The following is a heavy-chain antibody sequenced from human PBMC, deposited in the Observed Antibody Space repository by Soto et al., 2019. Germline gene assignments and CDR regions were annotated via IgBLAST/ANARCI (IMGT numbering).Heavy chain of an antibody. J-gene: IGHJ4*02. D-gene: IGHD6-13*01. V-gene: IGHV4-31*03. CDR1: GGSMSSGGYY. CDR3: ARGDGSWAFVDY. CDR2: ISYSGSA. Sequence: QVQLQESGPGLVKPSQTLSLTCTVSGGSMSSGGYYWSWIRQHPGGGLEWIGYISYSGSAYYSPSLKSRLSMSVDTSKNQFSLKLSSVTAADMAVYYCARGDGSWAFVDYWGQGTLVAVSS.